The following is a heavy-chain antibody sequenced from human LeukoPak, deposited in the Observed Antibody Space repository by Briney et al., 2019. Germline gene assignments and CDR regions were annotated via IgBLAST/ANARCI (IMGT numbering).Heavy chain of an antibody. V-gene: IGHV1-2*02. J-gene: IGHJ4*02. CDR1: GYTFTAYY. D-gene: IGHD3-10*01. Sequence: ASVKVSCKASGYTFTAYYMHWGRQAPGQGLEWMGWINPNSGDTNYAQKFQGRVTMTRDTSSSTAYMELSRLRSDDTAVYYCARDHSYYGSGSYSNVDYWGQGTLVTVSS. CDR3: ARDHSYYGSGSYSNVDY. CDR2: INPNSGDT.